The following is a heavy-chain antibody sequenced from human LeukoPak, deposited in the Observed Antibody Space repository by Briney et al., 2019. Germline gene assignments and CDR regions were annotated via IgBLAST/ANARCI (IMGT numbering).Heavy chain of an antibody. J-gene: IGHJ6*02. V-gene: IGHV1-46*01. D-gene: IGHD2-2*01. Sequence: ASVKVSCKASGYTFTSYYMHWVRQAPGQGLEWMGIINPSGGSTSYAQKFQGRVTMTRDTSTSTVYMELSSLRSEDTAVYYCATGRVVVPAAMGGYYYGMDVWGQGTTVTVSS. CDR3: ATGRVVVPAAMGGYYYGMDV. CDR2: INPSGGST. CDR1: GYTFTSYY.